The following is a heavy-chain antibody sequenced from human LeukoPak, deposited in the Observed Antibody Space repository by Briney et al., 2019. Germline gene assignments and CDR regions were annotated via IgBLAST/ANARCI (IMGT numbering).Heavy chain of an antibody. J-gene: IGHJ3*01. Sequence: ASVKVSCKASGYTFTDYYIHWMRQAPGQGLEWMGCINPKRGVTTYAQKFQGRVTMTRDTSITTAYMELTRLRSDGTTIYYCARERNYGDYGNAFDVWGQRTKVTVS. CDR1: GYTFTDYY. CDR2: INPKRGVT. CDR3: ARERNYGDYGNAFDV. V-gene: IGHV1-2*02. D-gene: IGHD4-17*01.